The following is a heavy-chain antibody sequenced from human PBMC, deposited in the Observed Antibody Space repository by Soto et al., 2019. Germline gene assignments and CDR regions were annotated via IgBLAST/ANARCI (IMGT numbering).Heavy chain of an antibody. CDR2: ISSSSNSI. Sequence: PGGSMRLSCAASGFTFSNAWMNWVRQAPGKGLECVSYISSSSNSIYYADFVKGRFTISRDNSKNTLYLQMSSLRAEDTAVYYCVKDWNKRWELHAMDVWGQGTTVTVSS. D-gene: IGHD1-26*01. CDR3: VKDWNKRWELHAMDV. V-gene: IGHV3-64D*08. J-gene: IGHJ6*02. CDR1: GFTFSNAW.